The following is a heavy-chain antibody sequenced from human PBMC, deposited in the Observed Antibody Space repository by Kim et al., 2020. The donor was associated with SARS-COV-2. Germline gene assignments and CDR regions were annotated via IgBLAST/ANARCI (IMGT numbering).Heavy chain of an antibody. V-gene: IGHV3-30-3*01. D-gene: IGHD3-9*01. CDR2: ISYDGSNK. CDR1: GFTFSSYA. J-gene: IGHJ6*02. Sequence: GGSLRLSCAASGFTFSSYAMHWVRQAPGKGLEWVAVISYDGSNKYYADSVKGRFTISRDNSKNTLYLQMNSLRAEDTAVYYCARDLMDPRYFDWLLEFPSYYYYYGMDVWGQGTTVTVSS. CDR3: ARDLMDPRYFDWLLEFPSYYYYYGMDV.